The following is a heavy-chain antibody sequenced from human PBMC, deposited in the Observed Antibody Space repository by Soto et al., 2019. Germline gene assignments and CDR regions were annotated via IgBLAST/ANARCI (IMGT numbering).Heavy chain of an antibody. CDR3: ARENDYYDSPTGIDY. J-gene: IGHJ4*02. V-gene: IGHV3-33*01. Sequence: GGSLRLSCAASGFTFSSYGMHWVRQAPGKGLEWVAVIWYDGSNKYYAESVKGRFTISRDNSKNTLYLQMNSLRAEDTAVYYCARENDYYDSPTGIDYWGQGTLVTVSS. CDR1: GFTFSSYG. CDR2: IWYDGSNK. D-gene: IGHD3-22*01.